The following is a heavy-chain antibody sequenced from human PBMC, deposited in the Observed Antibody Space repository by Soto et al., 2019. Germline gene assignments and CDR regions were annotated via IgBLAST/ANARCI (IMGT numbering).Heavy chain of an antibody. CDR1: GFSISDYA. CDR3: AKDVIRKDDY. J-gene: IGHJ4*02. CDR2: ISDSGIRT. V-gene: IGHV3-23*01. Sequence: DVQLLESGGGFIQPGGSLRLSCSASGFSISDYAMSWVRQAPGKGLEWVSSISDSGIRTFYRDSVKGRFAISRDTSKNAVYLQMNNLRVGDTALYYCAKDVIRKDDYWGPGTMVTVSS.